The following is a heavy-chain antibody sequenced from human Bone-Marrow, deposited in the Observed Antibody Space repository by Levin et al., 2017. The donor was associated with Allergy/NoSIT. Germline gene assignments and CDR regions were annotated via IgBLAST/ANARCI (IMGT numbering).Heavy chain of an antibody. D-gene: IGHD1-1*01. CDR3: ARGDNADR. V-gene: IGHV1-46*01. J-gene: IGHJ4*02. CDR1: GYTFIGFY. CDR2: INPRGGDT. Sequence: GESLKISCKTSGYTFIGFYVHWVRQAPGQGLEWMGLINPRGGDTLISKRFQARVTMTRDTSAGIAYMELTSLTSDDTAVYYCARGDNADRWGQGTLVTVSS.